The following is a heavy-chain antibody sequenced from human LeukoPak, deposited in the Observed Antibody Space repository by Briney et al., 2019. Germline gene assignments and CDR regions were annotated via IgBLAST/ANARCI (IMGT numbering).Heavy chain of an antibody. D-gene: IGHD3-10*01. Sequence: GGSLRLSCAASGFPFYDYGMSWVRLAPGKGLEWVSGVSWNGAYTEYADSVRGRFTISSDNAKKSLYLQMNSLRVDDTALYYCARRKGPYGSGTYYDSWGQGTLVSVSS. V-gene: IGHV3-20*04. CDR2: VSWNGAYT. CDR1: GFPFYDYG. CDR3: ARRKGPYGSGTYYDS. J-gene: IGHJ4*02.